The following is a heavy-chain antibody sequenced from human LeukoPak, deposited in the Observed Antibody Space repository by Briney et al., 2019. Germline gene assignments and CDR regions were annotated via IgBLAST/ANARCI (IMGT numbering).Heavy chain of an antibody. CDR2: FDPEEGET. CDR1: GYTLTELS. D-gene: IGHD5-18*01. CDR3: ATPPPYTAMPSRPYYYYGMDV. Sequence: ASVKVSCKVSGYTLTELSMHWVRQAPGKGLEWMGGFDPEEGETIYAQKFQGRVTMTEDTSTDTACMELSSLRSEDTAVYYCATPPPYTAMPSRPYYYYGMDVWGQGTTVTVSS. V-gene: IGHV1-24*01. J-gene: IGHJ6*02.